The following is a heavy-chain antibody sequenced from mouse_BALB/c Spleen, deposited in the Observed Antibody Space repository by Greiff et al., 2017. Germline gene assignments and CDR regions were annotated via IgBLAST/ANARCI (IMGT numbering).Heavy chain of an antibody. V-gene: IGHV5-12-1*01. CDR2: ISSGGGST. Sequence: EVMLVESGGGLVKPGGSLKLSCAASGFAFSSYDMSWVRQTPEKRLEWVAYISSGGGSTYYPDTVKGRFTISRDNAKNTLYLQMSSLKSEDTAMYYCARAMDYWGQGTSVTVSS. J-gene: IGHJ4*01. CDR1: GFAFSSYD. CDR3: ARAMDY.